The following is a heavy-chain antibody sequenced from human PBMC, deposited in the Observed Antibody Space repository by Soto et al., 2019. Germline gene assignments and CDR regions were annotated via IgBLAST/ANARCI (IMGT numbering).Heavy chain of an antibody. V-gene: IGHV1-69*01. D-gene: IGHD3-10*01. CDR2: IIPIFGTA. Sequence: QVQLVQSGAEVKKPGSSVKVSCKASGGTFSSYAISWVRQAPGQGLEWMGGIIPIFGTANYAQKFQGRVTITADESTSTAYMELSSVRSEDTAVYYCASLRWVRGVISRYGMDVWGQGTTVTVSS. J-gene: IGHJ6*02. CDR3: ASLRWVRGVISRYGMDV. CDR1: GGTFSSYA.